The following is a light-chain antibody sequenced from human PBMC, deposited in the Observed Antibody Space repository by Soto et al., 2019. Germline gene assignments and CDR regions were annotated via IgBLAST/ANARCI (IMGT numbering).Light chain of an antibody. CDR3: SSFAGNNNLV. CDR1: SSDVGGYNY. Sequence: QSALTKPPSASGSPGQSVTISCTGTSSDVGGYNYVSWYQQHPGKAPKLMISEVSKRPSGVPDRFSGSKSGNTASLTVSGLQAEDEADYYCSSFAGNNNLVFGGGTKLTAL. CDR2: EVS. J-gene: IGLJ2*01. V-gene: IGLV2-8*01.